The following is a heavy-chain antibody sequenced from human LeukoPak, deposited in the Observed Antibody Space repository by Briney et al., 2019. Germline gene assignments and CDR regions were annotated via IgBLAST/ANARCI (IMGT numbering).Heavy chain of an antibody. J-gene: IGHJ3*02. CDR1: VYTFTSYG. V-gene: IGHV1-18*01. Sequence: GASVKVSCKASVYTFTSYGISWVRQAPGQGLELMGLISAYNGNTNYAQKLQGRVTMTTDTSTSTAYMELRSLRSDDTAVYYCAIASMIVVGRHDAFDIWGQGTMVTVSS. CDR3: AIASMIVVGRHDAFDI. D-gene: IGHD3-22*01. CDR2: ISAYNGNT.